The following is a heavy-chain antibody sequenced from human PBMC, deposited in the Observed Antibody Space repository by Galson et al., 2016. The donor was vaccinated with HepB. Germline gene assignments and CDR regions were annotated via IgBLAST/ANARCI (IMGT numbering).Heavy chain of an antibody. J-gene: IGHJ3*02. CDR2: INAGDHNT. CDR1: GHTFTTYA. Sequence: SVKVSCKASGHTFTTYAIHWVRQAPGQRLEWMGWINAGDHNTRFSQRFQDRVTITRDTSASTTYMELSSLRFDDTAVYYCASLFGTTGAFDIWGQGTMVTVSS. D-gene: IGHD1-7*01. CDR3: ASLFGTTGAFDI. V-gene: IGHV1-3*01.